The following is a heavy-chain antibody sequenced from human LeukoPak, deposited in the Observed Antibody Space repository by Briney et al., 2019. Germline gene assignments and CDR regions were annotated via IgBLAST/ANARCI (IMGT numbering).Heavy chain of an antibody. Sequence: PGGSLRLSCAASGFTSSSYRMNWVRQAPGKGLEWVSSISDSSSYIYHADSVKGRFTISRDNAKNSVYLQMNSLRAEDTATYYCTKGENGMDVWGQGTTVTVSS. CDR2: ISDSSSYI. V-gene: IGHV3-21*01. CDR1: GFTSSSYR. CDR3: TKGENGMDV. J-gene: IGHJ6*02. D-gene: IGHD1-26*01.